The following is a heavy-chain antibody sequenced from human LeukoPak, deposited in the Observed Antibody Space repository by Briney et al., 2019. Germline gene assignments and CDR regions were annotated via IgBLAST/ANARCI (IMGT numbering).Heavy chain of an antibody. CDR1: GFTFSSYA. D-gene: IGHD5-12*01. J-gene: IGHJ3*02. CDR3: AKDRDSGYDYDAFDI. CDR2: ISGSTGST. V-gene: IGHV3-23*01. Sequence: GESLRLSCAASGFTFSSYAMSWVRQAPGKGLEWVSSISGSTGSTYYADSVKGRLTISRDNSRNTMYLQMNSLRAEDTAVYYCAKDRDSGYDYDAFDIWGQGTMVTVSS.